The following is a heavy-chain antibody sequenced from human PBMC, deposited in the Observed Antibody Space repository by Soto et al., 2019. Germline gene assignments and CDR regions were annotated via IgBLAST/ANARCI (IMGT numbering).Heavy chain of an antibody. CDR1: GFTFSAYW. Sequence: LRLSCAVSGFTFSAYWMHWVRQVPGKGLTWVSRISDDGSTATYADSVKGRFVVSRDNAKNSLYLEMNTLRADDSGLYYCARGPRVSSTGTGAHWGRGTLVTVSS. D-gene: IGHD1-1*01. J-gene: IGHJ4*02. CDR3: ARGPRVSSTGTGAH. CDR2: ISDDGSTA. V-gene: IGHV3-74*01.